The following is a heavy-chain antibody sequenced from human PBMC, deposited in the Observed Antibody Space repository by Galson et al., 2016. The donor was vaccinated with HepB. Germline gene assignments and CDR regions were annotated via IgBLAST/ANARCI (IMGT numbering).Heavy chain of an antibody. D-gene: IGHD4-17*01. J-gene: IGHJ4*02. CDR1: GFIFSSYA. V-gene: IGHV3-30-3*01. CDR2: ISYDGSNK. CDR3: ARSNDYGDYYFGH. Sequence: SLRLSCAASGFIFSSYAMHWVRRAPGKGLEWVAIISYDGSNKYYADPVKGRFTISRDSSKNTLYLQMNSLRAEDTAVYYWARSNDYGDYYFGHWGQGTLVTVSS.